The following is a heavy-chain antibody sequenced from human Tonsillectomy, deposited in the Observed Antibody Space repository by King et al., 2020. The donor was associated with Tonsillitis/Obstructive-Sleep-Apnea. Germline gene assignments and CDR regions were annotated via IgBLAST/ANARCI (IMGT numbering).Heavy chain of an antibody. D-gene: IGHD1-14*01. CDR1: GFTFTSSA. Sequence: QLVQSGPEVKKPGTSVKVSCKASGFTFTSSAVQWVRQARGQRLEWIGWIVVGSGKPNYAQKFQKRVTITRDMSTSTAYMELSSLRSEDTAVYYFAEDLGLTRFDPWGQGTLVTVSS. CDR3: AEDLGLTRFDP. V-gene: IGHV1-58*01. J-gene: IGHJ5*02. CDR2: IVVGSGKP.